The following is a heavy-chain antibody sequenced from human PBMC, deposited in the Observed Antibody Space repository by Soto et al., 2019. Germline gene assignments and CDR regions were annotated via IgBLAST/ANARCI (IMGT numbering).Heavy chain of an antibody. J-gene: IGHJ4*02. CDR2: IYSTGST. CDR3: ARGRRSRTMATILY. CDR1: GGSISSSSFY. D-gene: IGHD5-12*01. Sequence: SATLSLTCTVSGGSISSSSFYWGWIRQPPGKGLEWIGSIYSTGSTNYNPSLKSRVTISVDTSKNQFSLKLSSVTAADTAVYYCARGRRSRTMATILYWGQGTLVTVSS. V-gene: IGHV4-39*07.